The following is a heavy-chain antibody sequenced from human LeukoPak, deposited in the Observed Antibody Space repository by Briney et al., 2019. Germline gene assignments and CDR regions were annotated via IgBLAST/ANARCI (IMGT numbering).Heavy chain of an antibody. Sequence: GGSLRLSCAAPGFTFSSYAMSWGRQAPGKGLGWVSPISGSGGSTYYADSVKGRFTISRDNSKNTLYLQMNSLRAEDTAVYYCAKDKRITIFGVVILFFDYWGQGTLVTVSS. CDR1: GFTFSSYA. J-gene: IGHJ4*02. D-gene: IGHD3-3*01. CDR3: AKDKRITIFGVVILFFDY. CDR2: ISGSGGST. V-gene: IGHV3-23*01.